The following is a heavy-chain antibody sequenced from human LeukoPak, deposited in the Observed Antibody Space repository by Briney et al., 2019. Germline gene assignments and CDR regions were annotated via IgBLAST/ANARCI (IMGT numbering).Heavy chain of an antibody. CDR1: GGSISSYY. CDR3: ARLTYDFWSGYYTRVFDY. CDR2: IYYSGST. J-gene: IGHJ4*02. V-gene: IGHV4-59*08. D-gene: IGHD3-3*01. Sequence: SETLSLTCTVSGGSISSYYWSWIWQPPGKGLEWIGYIYYSGSTNYNPSLKSRVTISVDTSKNQFSLKLSSVTAADTAVYYCARLTYDFWSGYYTRVFDYWGQGTLVTVSS.